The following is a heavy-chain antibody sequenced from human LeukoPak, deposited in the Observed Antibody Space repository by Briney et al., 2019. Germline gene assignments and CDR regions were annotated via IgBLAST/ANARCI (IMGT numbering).Heavy chain of an antibody. V-gene: IGHV3-30-3*01. CDR2: ISYDGSNK. CDR3: ARDIGSHMDV. CDR1: GFTFSSYA. J-gene: IGHJ6*03. Sequence: GGSLRLSCAASGFTFSSYAMHWVRQAPGKGLEWVAVISYDGSNKYYADSVKGRFTISRDNAKNSLYLQMNSLRAEDTAVYYCARDIGSHMDVWGKGTTVTVSS. D-gene: IGHD2-15*01.